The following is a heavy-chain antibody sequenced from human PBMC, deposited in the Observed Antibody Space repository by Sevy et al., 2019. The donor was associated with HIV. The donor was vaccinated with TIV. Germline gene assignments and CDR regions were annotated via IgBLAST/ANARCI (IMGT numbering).Heavy chain of an antibody. Sequence: GGSLRLSCAASGFTFSMYWMSWVRQAPGKGLEWVAKIKQDGSETYYVDSVKGRFTISRDNPKNSLYLQMKSLRADDTAVYYCARAYYKFCGGDCYLDYWGQGTLVTVSS. CDR1: GFTFSMYW. V-gene: IGHV3-7*01. CDR3: ARAYYKFCGGDCYLDY. J-gene: IGHJ4*02. D-gene: IGHD2-21*02. CDR2: IKQDGSET.